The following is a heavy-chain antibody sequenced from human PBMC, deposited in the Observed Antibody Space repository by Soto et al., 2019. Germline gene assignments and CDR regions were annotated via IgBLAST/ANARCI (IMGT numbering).Heavy chain of an antibody. CDR2: ISYDGSNK. D-gene: IGHD4-17*01. CDR1: GFTFSSYA. Sequence: PGGSLRLSCAASGFTFSSYAMHWVRQAPGKGLEWVAVISYDGSNKYYADSVKGRFTISRDNSKNTLYLQMNSLRAEDTAEYYCARDSPPSHDYGDYYPGGLDYWGQGTLVTVSS. J-gene: IGHJ4*02. CDR3: ARDSPPSHDYGDYYPGGLDY. V-gene: IGHV3-30-3*01.